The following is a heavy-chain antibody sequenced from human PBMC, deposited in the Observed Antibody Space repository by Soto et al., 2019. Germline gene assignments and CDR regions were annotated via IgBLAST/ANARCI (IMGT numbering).Heavy chain of an antibody. CDR3: ARGKRAMIFGVVIGMEV. CDR1: GGSCSGYY. D-gene: IGHD3-3*01. J-gene: IGHJ6*02. CDR2: INHSGST. Sequence: PSETLSLTCAVYGGSCSGYYWSWIRQPPGKGLEWIGEINHSGSTNYNPSLKSRVTISVDTSKNQFSLKLSSVTAADTAVYYCARGKRAMIFGVVIGMEVWGQGTTVTVSS. V-gene: IGHV4-34*01.